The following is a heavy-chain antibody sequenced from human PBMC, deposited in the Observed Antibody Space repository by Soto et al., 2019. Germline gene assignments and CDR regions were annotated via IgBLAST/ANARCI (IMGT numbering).Heavy chain of an antibody. CDR1: GGTFSSYA. CDR2: IIPIFGTA. J-gene: IGHJ4*02. CDR3: ACWNDGPFDDGDGDY. Sequence: QVQLVQSGAEVKKPGSSVEVSCKASGGTFSSYAISWVRQAPGQGRAWMGGIIPIFGTANYAQKLQGRVTITADESTSTAYMELSSLRSEDTAVYYCACWNDGPFDDGDGDYWGQGILVTVSS. D-gene: IGHD1-1*01. V-gene: IGHV1-69*01.